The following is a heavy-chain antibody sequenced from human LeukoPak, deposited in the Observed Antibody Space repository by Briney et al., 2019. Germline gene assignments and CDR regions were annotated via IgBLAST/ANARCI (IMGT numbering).Heavy chain of an antibody. V-gene: IGHV3-23*01. CDR1: GFTFTTYW. CDR3: VREGVSSSWNNWYFDL. Sequence: GESLRLSCAASGFTFTTYWMSWVRQAPGKGLEWVSAISGSGGSTYYADSVKGRFTISRDNSKNTLYLQMNSLRAEDTAVYYCVREGVSSSWNNWYFDLWGRGTLVTVSS. J-gene: IGHJ2*01. D-gene: IGHD6-13*01. CDR2: ISGSGGST.